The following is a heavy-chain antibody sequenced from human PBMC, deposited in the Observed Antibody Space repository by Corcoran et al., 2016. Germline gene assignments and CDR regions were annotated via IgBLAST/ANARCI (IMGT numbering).Heavy chain of an antibody. V-gene: IGHV1-18*01. J-gene: IGHJ5*02. CDR3: AREKGVYYDSSGYWNWFDP. Sequence: QVQLVQSGAEVKKPGASVKVSCKASGYTFTSYGISWVRQAPGQGLEWMGWISAYNGNTNYAQKLQGRVTMTTDTSTSTAYMELRSLRSDDTAVYYWAREKGVYYDSSGYWNWFDPWGQGTLVTVSS. D-gene: IGHD3-22*01. CDR2: ISAYNGNT. CDR1: GYTFTSYG.